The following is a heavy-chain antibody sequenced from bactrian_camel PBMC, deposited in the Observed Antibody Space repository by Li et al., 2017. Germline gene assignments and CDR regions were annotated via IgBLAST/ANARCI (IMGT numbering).Heavy chain of an antibody. CDR1: GYTADINC. V-gene: IGHV3S53*01. CDR3: SAVDFDKSPPGGACTAQEAVFFGR. CDR2: IDSDGST. Sequence: HVQLVESGGGSVQAGGSLRLSCAASGYTADINCMGWYREAPGQAREGIASIDSDGSTTYIDSVKDRFTISRDNTKNTLYLQMNSLSPEDTAKYYCSAVDFDKSPPGGACTAQEAVFFGRWGQGTQVTVS. D-gene: IGHD6*01. J-gene: IGHJ6*01.